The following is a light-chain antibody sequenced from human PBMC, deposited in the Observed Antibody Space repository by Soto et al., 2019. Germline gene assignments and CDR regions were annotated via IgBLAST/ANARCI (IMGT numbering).Light chain of an antibody. CDR2: DAS. J-gene: IGKJ4*01. Sequence: EIVLTQSPATLSLSPGERAILSCRASQSVSRYLAWYQQKPGQAPRLLIYDASNRATGIPARFSGSGSGTDFTLTISSLEPEDFAVYYCQQRDTWPLTFGGGTKVEIK. CDR3: QQRDTWPLT. CDR1: QSVSRY. V-gene: IGKV3-11*01.